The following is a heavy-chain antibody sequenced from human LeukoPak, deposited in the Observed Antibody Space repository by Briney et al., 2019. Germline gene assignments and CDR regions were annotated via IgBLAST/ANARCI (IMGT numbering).Heavy chain of an antibody. V-gene: IGHV3-30*04. J-gene: IGHJ4*02. CDR3: ARGDY. CDR1: GFTFSRYA. CDR2: ISYDGRNK. Sequence: GGSLRLSCAASGFTFSRYAMHWVRQAPGKGLEWVTVISYDGRNKYYADSVKGRITISRDNSKNTLYLQMNSLRADDTAVYYCARGDYWGQGTLVTVSS.